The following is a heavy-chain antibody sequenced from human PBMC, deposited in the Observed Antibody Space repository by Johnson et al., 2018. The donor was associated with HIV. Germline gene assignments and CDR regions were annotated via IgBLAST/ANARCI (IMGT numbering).Heavy chain of an antibody. J-gene: IGHJ3*01. CDR2: ISGSGGST. Sequence: VQLVESGGGLVQPGGSLRLSCAASGFTFSSYAMSWVRQAPGKGLEWVSAISGSGGSTYYADSVKGRFTISRDNSKNTLYLQMNRLRAEDTAVYYCARVYAVEGAGGYYPHAFHVWGQGTVVTVSS. CDR3: ARVYAVEGAGGYYPHAFHV. V-gene: IGHV3-23*04. CDR1: GFTFSSYA. D-gene: IGHD3-22*01.